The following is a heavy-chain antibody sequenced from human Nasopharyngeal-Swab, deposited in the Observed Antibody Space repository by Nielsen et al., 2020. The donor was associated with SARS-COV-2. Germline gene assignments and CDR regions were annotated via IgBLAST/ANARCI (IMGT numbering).Heavy chain of an antibody. CDR2: ISSSGSTI. CDR1: GFTFSSYE. D-gene: IGHD3-10*01. J-gene: IGHJ3*02. CDR3: ARVFDYYAPFDI. V-gene: IGHV3-48*03. Sequence: GGSLRLSCAASGFTFSSYEMNWVRQAPGKGLEWVSYISSSGSTIYYADPVKGRFTISRDNAKNSLYLQMNSLRAEDTAVYYCARVFDYYAPFDIWGQGTMVTVSS.